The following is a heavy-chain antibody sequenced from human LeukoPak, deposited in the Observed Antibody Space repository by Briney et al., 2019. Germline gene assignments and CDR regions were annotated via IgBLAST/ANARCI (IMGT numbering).Heavy chain of an antibody. J-gene: IGHJ4*02. CDR3: TRIIAAAGGYY. Sequence: PGGSLRLSCAASGFTFSNAWMSWVRQAPGKGLEWVGRIKSKTDGGTTDYAAPVKGRFTISRDDSKNTLYLQMNSLKTEDTAVYYCTRIIAAAGGYYWGQGTLVTVSS. V-gene: IGHV3-15*01. CDR2: IKSKTDGGTT. D-gene: IGHD6-13*01. CDR1: GFTFSNAW.